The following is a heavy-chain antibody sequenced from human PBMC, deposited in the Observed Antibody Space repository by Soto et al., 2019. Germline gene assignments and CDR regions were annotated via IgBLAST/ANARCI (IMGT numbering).Heavy chain of an antibody. V-gene: IGHV3-74*01. J-gene: IGHJ5*01. Sequence: EVQLVESGGGLVQPGGSLRLSCAASGFVFSMYWMHWVRQAPGKGLEWVSRISDDGSTIHYADSVKGRFSISRDNAQNILFLEMTALRDDDTAVYYCARDPSEGRVGNWFESWGQGTLVTVSS. CDR2: ISDDGSTI. CDR3: ARDPSEGRVGNWFES. D-gene: IGHD2-2*01. CDR1: GFVFSMYW.